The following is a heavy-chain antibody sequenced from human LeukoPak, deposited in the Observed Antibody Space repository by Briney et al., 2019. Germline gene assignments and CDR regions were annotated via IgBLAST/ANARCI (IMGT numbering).Heavy chain of an antibody. D-gene: IGHD1-26*01. V-gene: IGHV3-30*03. J-gene: IGHJ2*01. Sequence: PGGSLRLSCAASGFTFSSYGMHWVRQAPGKGLEWVAVISYDGSNKYYADSVKGRFTISRDNAKNSLYLQMNSLRAEDTAVYYCARGVGDPTSTWYFDLWGRGILVTVSS. CDR3: ARGVGDPTSTWYFDL. CDR1: GFTFSSYG. CDR2: ISYDGSNK.